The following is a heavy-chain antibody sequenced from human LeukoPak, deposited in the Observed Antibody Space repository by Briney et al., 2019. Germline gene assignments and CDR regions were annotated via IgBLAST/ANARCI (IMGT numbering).Heavy chain of an antibody. J-gene: IGHJ4*02. CDR2: IYHSGST. V-gene: IGHV4-38-2*02. CDR1: GYSISSGYY. CDR3: ARGDDDYWSGYYGAQDY. Sequence: SETLSLTCTVSGYSISSGYYWCWIRQPPGKGLEWIGIIYHSGSTYYNPSLKSRVTISVDTSKNHFSLKLSSVTAADTAVYYCARGDDDYWSGYYGAQDYWGQGILVTVSS. D-gene: IGHD3-3*01.